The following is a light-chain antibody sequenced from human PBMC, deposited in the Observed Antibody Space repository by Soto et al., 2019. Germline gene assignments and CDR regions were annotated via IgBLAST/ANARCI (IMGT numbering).Light chain of an antibody. J-gene: IGLJ2*01. CDR3: SSYTISSPHVV. CDR1: SSDVGGYNY. V-gene: IGLV2-14*01. Sequence: HSALTQPASVSGSPGQSITISCTGTSSDVGGYNYVSWYQQHPGKAPKLMIYDVSNRPSGVSNRFSGSKSGNTASLTISGLQAEDEADYYCSSYTISSPHVVFGGGTKVTVL. CDR2: DVS.